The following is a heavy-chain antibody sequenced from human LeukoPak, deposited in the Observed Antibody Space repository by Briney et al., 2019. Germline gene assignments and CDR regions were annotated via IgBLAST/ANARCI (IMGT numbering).Heavy chain of an antibody. CDR3: ARQTGSGLFILP. CDR2: IYYSGNT. J-gene: IGHJ4*02. V-gene: IGHV4-39*01. Sequence: SETLSLTCTVSGGSISSSFCYWGWIRQPPGKGLEWIGSIYYSGNTYYNASLKSQVSISIDTSKNQFSLRLTSVTAADTAVYYCARQTGSGLFILPGGQGTLVTVSS. CDR1: GGSISSSFCY. D-gene: IGHD3/OR15-3a*01.